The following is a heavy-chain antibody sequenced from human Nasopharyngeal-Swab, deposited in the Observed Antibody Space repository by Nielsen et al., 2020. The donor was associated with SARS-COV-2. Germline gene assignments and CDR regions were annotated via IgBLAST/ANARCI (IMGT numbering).Heavy chain of an antibody. D-gene: IGHD3-10*01. J-gene: IGHJ6*02. CDR1: GFTFSSYA. V-gene: IGHV3-30*04. CDR3: AGTFGEGHDYYYYGMVF. Sequence: SLKLSCAASGFTFSSYAMHWVSQAPGKGLEWVAVISYDGSNKYYADSVKGRFTISRDNSKNTLYLQMNSLRAEDTAVYYCAGTFGEGHDYYYYGMVFWGQGTTVTVSS. CDR2: ISYDGSNK.